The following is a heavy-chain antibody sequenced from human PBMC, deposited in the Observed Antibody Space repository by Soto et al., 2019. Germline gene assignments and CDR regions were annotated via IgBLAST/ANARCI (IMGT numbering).Heavy chain of an antibody. D-gene: IGHD6-13*01. CDR3: VAVIAAAGLDAFVI. CDR1: VFTFTSSA. J-gene: IGHJ3*02. V-gene: IGHV1-58*02. Sequence: ASVKASCKASVFTFTSSAMQCVRQAPGQRLKWIGWIVVGIGNTNYAQKFQERVTIPRDMSTSTAYMELSSLRSEDTAVYYCVAVIAAAGLDAFVIWGPGIMVNV. CDR2: IVVGIGNT.